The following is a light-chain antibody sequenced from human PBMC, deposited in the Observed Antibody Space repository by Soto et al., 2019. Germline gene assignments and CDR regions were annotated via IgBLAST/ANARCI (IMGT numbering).Light chain of an antibody. V-gene: IGKV3D-20*01. CDR3: QQYSSSPYT. Sequence: EIVLTQSPVTLSLSPGERATLSCGASQTVSSGYLAWYQQRPGLAPRLLIYDASSRATGIPDRFSGSGSGTDFSLTLSRLEPEDFAVYYCQQYSSSPYTFGQGTKLEIK. CDR1: QTVSSGY. CDR2: DAS. J-gene: IGKJ2*01.